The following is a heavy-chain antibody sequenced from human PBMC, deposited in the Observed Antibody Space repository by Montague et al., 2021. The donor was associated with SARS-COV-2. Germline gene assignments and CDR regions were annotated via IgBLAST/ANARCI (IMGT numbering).Heavy chain of an antibody. CDR1: GGSISSYSFY. CDR3: ARPRGVGTYDI. CDR2: IYYSGTT. J-gene: IGHJ3*02. V-gene: IGHV4-39*01. D-gene: IGHD7-27*01. Sequence: SETLSLTCTVSGGSISSYSFYWGWIRQPPGKGREGIGTIYYSGTTYYNPSLKSRVTIAVDTSKNQFSLNLSSVTAADTAVYYCARPRGVGTYDIWGQGTMVTVSS.